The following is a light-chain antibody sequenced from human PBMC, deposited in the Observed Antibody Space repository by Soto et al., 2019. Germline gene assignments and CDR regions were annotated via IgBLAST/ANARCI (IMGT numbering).Light chain of an antibody. CDR2: KAS. CDR3: QQYQSYPWT. CDR1: QRISRW. Sequence: DIQMTQSPSTLSASVGDRVTITCRASQRISRWLAWYQQKPGKAPKLLIYKASSLQSGVPSSFSGSGSGTEFTLTINSLQPDDFATYYCQQYQSYPWTFGQGTMVEIK. J-gene: IGKJ1*01. V-gene: IGKV1-5*03.